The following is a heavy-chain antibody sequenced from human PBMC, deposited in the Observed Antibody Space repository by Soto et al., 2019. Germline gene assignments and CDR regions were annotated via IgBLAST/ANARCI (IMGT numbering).Heavy chain of an antibody. D-gene: IGHD2-8*01. CDR1: GGTFSSYA. J-gene: IGHJ6*02. Sequence: QVPLVQSGAEVKKPGSSVKVSCKASGGTFSSYAISWVRQAPGQGLEWMGGIIPIFGTANYAQKFQGRVTITADESTSTAYMELSSLRSEDTAVYYCARGGDVNGVCYTFGNCYYGMDVWGQGTTVTVSS. CDR2: IIPIFGTA. CDR3: ARGGDVNGVCYTFGNCYYGMDV. V-gene: IGHV1-69*01.